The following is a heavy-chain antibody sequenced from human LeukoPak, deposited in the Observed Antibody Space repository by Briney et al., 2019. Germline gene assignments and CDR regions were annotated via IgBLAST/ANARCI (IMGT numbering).Heavy chain of an antibody. CDR1: GYTFTSYG. D-gene: IGHD6-13*01. V-gene: IGHV1-18*01. CDR2: ISAYNGDT. J-gene: IGHJ4*02. CDR3: ARDSSSSSWVY. Sequence: ASVKVSCTASGYTFTSYGISWVRQAPGQGLEWMGWISAYNGDTNYAQKLQGRVTMTTDTSTSTAYMELRSLRSDDTAVYYRARDSSSSSWVYWGQGTLVTVSS.